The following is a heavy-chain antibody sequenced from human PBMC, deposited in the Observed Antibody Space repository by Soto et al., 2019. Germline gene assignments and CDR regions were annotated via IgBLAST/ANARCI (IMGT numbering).Heavy chain of an antibody. Sequence: QVQLKPWGAGLLKPSENLSPTRAVYGGSFRGYYWSWVRQPPGKGLEWVGEINHSGSTNYNPSLKSRVTISVDTSKNQFSLKLSSVTAADTAVYYCARSQYQLLYSYYYYYMDVWGKGTTVTVSS. CDR2: INHSGST. CDR3: ARSQYQLLYSYYYYYMDV. CDR1: GGSFRGYY. V-gene: IGHV4-34*01. J-gene: IGHJ6*03. D-gene: IGHD2-2*02.